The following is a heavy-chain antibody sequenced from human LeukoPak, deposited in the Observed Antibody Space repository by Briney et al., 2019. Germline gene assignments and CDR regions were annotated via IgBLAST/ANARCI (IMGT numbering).Heavy chain of an antibody. D-gene: IGHD3-3*01. J-gene: IGHJ3*02. CDR2: ISGNGGST. Sequence: GGPLRLSCAASGFIFSTYAMHWVRQAPGKGLESVSGISGNGGSTYYANSVKGRFTISRDNSKKMLYLQMGSLRAEDMAVYYCARRTDFHHAFDIWGQGTMVTVSS. CDR3: ARRTDFHHAFDI. V-gene: IGHV3-64*01. CDR1: GFIFSTYA.